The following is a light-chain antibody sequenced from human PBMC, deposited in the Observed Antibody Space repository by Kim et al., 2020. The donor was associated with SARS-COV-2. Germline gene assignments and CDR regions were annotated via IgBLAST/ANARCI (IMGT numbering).Light chain of an antibody. CDR1: QSVSSSY. Sequence: EIVLTQSPGTLSLSPGERATLSCRASQSVSSSYLAWYQQKPGQAPRLLIYGASSRATGIPDRFSGSGSGTDFTLPISSLEPADFAVYYCQQYGSFPRSFGGGTKVEIK. V-gene: IGKV3-20*01. CDR3: QQYGSFPRS. J-gene: IGKJ4*01. CDR2: GAS.